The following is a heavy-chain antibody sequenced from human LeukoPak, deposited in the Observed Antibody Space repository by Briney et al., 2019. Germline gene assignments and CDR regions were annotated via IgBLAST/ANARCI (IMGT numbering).Heavy chain of an antibody. J-gene: IGHJ4*02. D-gene: IGHD3-3*01. Sequence: ASVKVSCKASGYNVVGYYIHWVRQAPGQGLEWMGRINPRDGETSFAQKFQGRVTMTSDMSISTAYMELSGLRYDDTAVYYCGRDWELRFHQGGHDYWGQGALVTVSS. CDR1: GYNVVGYY. CDR2: INPRDGET. CDR3: GRDWELRFHQGGHDY. V-gene: IGHV1-2*06.